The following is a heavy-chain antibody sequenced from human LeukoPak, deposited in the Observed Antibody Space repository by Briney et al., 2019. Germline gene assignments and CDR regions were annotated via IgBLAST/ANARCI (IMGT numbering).Heavy chain of an antibody. CDR2: INGGNGDT. V-gene: IGHV1-3*03. CDR1: GYTFSNHE. J-gene: IGHJ4*02. D-gene: IGHD3/OR15-3a*01. CDR3: TLYNF. Sequence: ASVKVSCKASGYTFSNHEIHWVRQAPGQSLEWMGGINGGNGDTKYSQELQGRVTISRDTSANTAYMELSSLRSEDMAVYYCTLYNFWGQGTLATVSS.